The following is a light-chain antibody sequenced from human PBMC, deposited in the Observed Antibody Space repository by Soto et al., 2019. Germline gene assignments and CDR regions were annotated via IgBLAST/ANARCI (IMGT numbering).Light chain of an antibody. CDR1: SSDVGSYNR. J-gene: IGLJ1*01. Sequence: QSALTQPPSVSGSPGQSVAISCTGTSSDVGSYNRVSWYQQPPGAAPKLMIYEVSNRPSGVPDRFSGSKSGNTASLTISGLQAEDKVNYHCHSNTGGRTNVFGMGTKLTV. V-gene: IGLV2-18*02. CDR2: EVS. CDR3: HSNTGGRTNV.